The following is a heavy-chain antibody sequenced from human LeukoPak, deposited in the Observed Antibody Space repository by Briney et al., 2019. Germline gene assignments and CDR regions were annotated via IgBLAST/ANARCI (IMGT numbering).Heavy chain of an antibody. Sequence: ASVKVSCKASGYTFTSYYMHWVRQAPGQGLEWMGRINPNSGGTNYAQKFQGRVTMTRDTSISTAYMELSRLRSDDTAVYYCTRRKDYGDYFDYWGQGTLVTVSS. D-gene: IGHD4-17*01. CDR1: GYTFTSYY. CDR3: TRRKDYGDYFDY. J-gene: IGHJ4*02. V-gene: IGHV1-2*06. CDR2: INPNSGGT.